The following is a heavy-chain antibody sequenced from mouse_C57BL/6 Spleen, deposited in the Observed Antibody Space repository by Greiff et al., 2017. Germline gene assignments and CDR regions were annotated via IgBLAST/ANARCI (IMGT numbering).Heavy chain of an antibody. D-gene: IGHD1-1*01. CDR3: TRDGSSPYWYFDV. J-gene: IGHJ1*03. Sequence: DVMLVESGGGLVQPGGSMKLSCAASGFTFSDAWMDWVRQSPEKGLEWVAEIRNKANNHATYYAESVKGRFTISRDDSKSSVYLQMNSLRAEDTGIYYCTRDGSSPYWYFDVWGTGTTVTVSS. CDR1: GFTFSDAW. CDR2: IRNKANNHAT. V-gene: IGHV6-6*01.